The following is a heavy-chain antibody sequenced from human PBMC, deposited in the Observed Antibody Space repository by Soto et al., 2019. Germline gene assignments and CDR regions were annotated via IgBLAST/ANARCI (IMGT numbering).Heavy chain of an antibody. J-gene: IGHJ4*02. CDR3: AREVYDILTGYCPFDY. V-gene: IGHV1-69*08. Sequence: QVQLVQSGAEVKKPGSSVKVSCKASGGTFSSYTISWVRQAPGQGLEWMGRIIPILGIANYAQKFQGRVTITADKSTSTAYMELSSLRSEDTAVYYCAREVYDILTGYCPFDYWGQGTLVTVSS. CDR1: GGTFSSYT. D-gene: IGHD3-9*01. CDR2: IIPILGIA.